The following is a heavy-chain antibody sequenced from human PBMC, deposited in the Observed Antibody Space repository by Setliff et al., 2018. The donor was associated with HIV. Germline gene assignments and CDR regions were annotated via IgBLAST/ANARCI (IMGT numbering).Heavy chain of an antibody. D-gene: IGHD3-22*01. CDR2: INPSGGST. CDR1: GYTFSSYG. J-gene: IGHJ3*02. V-gene: IGHV1-46*01. Sequence: GASVKVSCKASGYTFSSYGISWVRQAPGQGLEWMGIINPSGGSTSYAQKFQGRVTMTRDTSTSTVYMELSSLRSEDTAVYYCASSYYDSSGYYLPSSDAFDIWGQGTMVTVSS. CDR3: ASSYYDSSGYYLPSSDAFDI.